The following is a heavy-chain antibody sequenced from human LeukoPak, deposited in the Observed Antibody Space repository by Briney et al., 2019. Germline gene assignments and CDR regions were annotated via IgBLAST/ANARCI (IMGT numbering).Heavy chain of an antibody. J-gene: IGHJ5*02. Sequence: SETLSLTCTASGGSFSSDYWSWIRRPAGKGLEWIGRISTSGGSNYNPSFKSRVTMSVDTSKNQFSLQLSSVTAADAAVYYCAREVSSGWYLQNWFDPWGQGTLVSVSS. CDR2: ISTSGGS. V-gene: IGHV4-4*07. D-gene: IGHD6-19*01. CDR3: AREVSSGWYLQNWFDP. CDR1: GGSFSSDY.